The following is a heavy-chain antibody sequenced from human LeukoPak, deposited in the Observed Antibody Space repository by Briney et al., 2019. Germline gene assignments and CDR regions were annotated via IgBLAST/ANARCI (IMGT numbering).Heavy chain of an antibody. Sequence: PGGSLSLSCAASGFTLSSYTMNWVRQAPGKGLEWVSSISHTSTYIYYADSVKGRFTISRDNAKNSLYLQLNSLRAEDTAVYYCAREGPRAFDIWGQGTMVTVSS. V-gene: IGHV3-21*01. CDR2: ISHTSTYI. J-gene: IGHJ3*02. CDR3: AREGPRAFDI. CDR1: GFTLSSYT.